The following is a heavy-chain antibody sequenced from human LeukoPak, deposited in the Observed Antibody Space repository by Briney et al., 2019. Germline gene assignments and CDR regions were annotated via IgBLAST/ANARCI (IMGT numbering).Heavy chain of an antibody. V-gene: IGHV4-34*01. CDR1: GGTFIGHD. CDR2: IHHSGTT. J-gene: IGHJ6*03. Sequence: SETLTLTCAVYGGTFIGHDWSWIRQPPGKGLEWIGEIHHSGTTNYNPSLKSRVTISVDTSKNQFSLKLSSVTAADTALYYCARGEAAGGPMDYMDVWDTGAAVTVSS. CDR3: ARGEAAGGPMDYMDV. D-gene: IGHD2-15*01.